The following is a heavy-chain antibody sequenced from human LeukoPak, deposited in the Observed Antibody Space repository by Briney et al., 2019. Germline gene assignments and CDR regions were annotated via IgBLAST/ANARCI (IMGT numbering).Heavy chain of an antibody. CDR1: GGSISSSNW. CDR2: INHSGST. Sequence: PSGTLSLTCAVSGGSISSSNWWSWVRQPPGKGLEWIGEINHSGSTNYNPSLKSRVTISVDTSKNQFSLKLSSVTAADTAVYYCARGPSSSWYGGFDPWGQGTLVTVSS. V-gene: IGHV4-4*02. J-gene: IGHJ5*02. CDR3: ARGPSSSWYGGFDP. D-gene: IGHD6-13*01.